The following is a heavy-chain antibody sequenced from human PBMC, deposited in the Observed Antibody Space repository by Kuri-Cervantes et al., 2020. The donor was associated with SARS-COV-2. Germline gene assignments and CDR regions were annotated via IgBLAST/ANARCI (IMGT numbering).Heavy chain of an antibody. Sequence: ESLKISCTVSGGSICSSSYYWGWIRQPPGKGLEWIGSIYYSGSTYYNPSLKSRVTISVDTSKNQFSLKLSSVTAADTAVYYCARHGLRYYGSGSLTTFDYWGQGTLVTVSS. J-gene: IGHJ4*02. CDR3: ARHGLRYYGSGSLTTFDY. CDR1: GGSICSSSYY. V-gene: IGHV4-39*01. CDR2: IYYSGST. D-gene: IGHD3-10*01.